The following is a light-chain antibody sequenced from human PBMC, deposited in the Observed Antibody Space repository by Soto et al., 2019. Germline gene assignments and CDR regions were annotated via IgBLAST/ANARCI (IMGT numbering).Light chain of an antibody. CDR2: KAS. Sequence: DIQMTQSPSTLSASVGHRVTLPCRASQSISSWLAWYQQQPGKAPKLLIYKASSLESGVPSRFSGIASGTESTLTISSLKPDDFTTDYCQQYNSYWTFGQGTKVDIK. J-gene: IGKJ1*01. CDR1: QSISSW. CDR3: QQYNSYWT. V-gene: IGKV1-5*03.